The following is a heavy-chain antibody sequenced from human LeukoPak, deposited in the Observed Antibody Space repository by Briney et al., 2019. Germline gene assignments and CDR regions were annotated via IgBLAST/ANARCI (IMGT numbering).Heavy chain of an antibody. CDR1: GFTFSSYA. D-gene: IGHD3-22*01. V-gene: IGHV3-23*01. J-gene: IGHJ3*02. CDR3: AKDQILIITMIVVARRGAFDI. Sequence: GGSLRVSCTASGFTFSSYAMSWVRQAPGKGLEWVSAISGSGGSTYYADSVKGRFTISRDNSKNTLYLQMNSLRAEDTAVYYCAKDQILIITMIVVARRGAFDIWGQGTMVTVSS. CDR2: ISGSGGST.